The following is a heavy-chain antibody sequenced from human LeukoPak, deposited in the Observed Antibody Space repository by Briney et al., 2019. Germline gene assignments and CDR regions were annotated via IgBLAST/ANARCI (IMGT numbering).Heavy chain of an antibody. CDR1: GGTFTSYA. CDR2: IIPIFGTA. Sequence: SVKVSCKASGGTFTSYAISWVRQAPGQGLEWMGRIIPIFGTANYAQKLQGRVTMTTDTSTSTAYMGLRSLRSDDTAVYYWARGSGRGYSGDFDYWGQGTLVTVSS. D-gene: IGHD5-12*01. CDR3: ARGSGRGYSGDFDY. J-gene: IGHJ4*02. V-gene: IGHV1-69*05.